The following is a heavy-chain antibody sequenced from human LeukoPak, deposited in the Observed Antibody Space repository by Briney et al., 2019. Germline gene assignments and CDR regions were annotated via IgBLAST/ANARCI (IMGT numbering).Heavy chain of an antibody. J-gene: IGHJ4*02. D-gene: IGHD5-12*01. CDR2: ISGSGGST. V-gene: IGHV3-23*01. CDR1: GFTFSSYA. CDR3: AKLGGLRRIFDY. Sequence: GGSLRFSCAASGFTFSSYAMSWVRQAPGKGLEWVSAISGSGGSTYYADSVKGRFTISRDNSKNTLYLQMNSLRAEDTAVYYCAKLGGLRRIFDYWGQGTLVTVSS.